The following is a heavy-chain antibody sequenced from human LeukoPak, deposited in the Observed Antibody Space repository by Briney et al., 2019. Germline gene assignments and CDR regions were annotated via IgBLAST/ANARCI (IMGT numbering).Heavy chain of an antibody. CDR1: GGSISSYY. Sequence: SETLSLTCTVSGGSISSYYWSWIRQPPGKGLEWIGYIYYSGSTNYNPSLKSRVTISVDTSKNQFSLKLSSVTAADTAVYYCACCRRGGDWFDPWGQGTLVTVSS. CDR2: IYYSGST. CDR3: ACCRRGGDWFDP. D-gene: IGHD2-21*01. J-gene: IGHJ5*02. V-gene: IGHV4-59*01.